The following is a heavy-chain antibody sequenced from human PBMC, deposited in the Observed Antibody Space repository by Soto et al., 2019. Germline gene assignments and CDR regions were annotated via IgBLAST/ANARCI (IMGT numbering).Heavy chain of an antibody. J-gene: IGHJ6*02. Sequence: QVQLVQSGAEVKKPGSSVKVSCTASGGTFSSYAISWVRQAPGQGLEWMGGIIPIFGTANYAQKFQGRVTITADESTSTAYIELSSLRSENTAVYYCARDHLGVAARILDVWGQGTTVTVSS. D-gene: IGHD6-6*01. V-gene: IGHV1-69*01. CDR2: IIPIFGTA. CDR1: GGTFSSYA. CDR3: ARDHLGVAARILDV.